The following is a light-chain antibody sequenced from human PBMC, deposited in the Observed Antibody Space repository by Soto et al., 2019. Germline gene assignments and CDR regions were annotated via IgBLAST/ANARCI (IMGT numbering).Light chain of an antibody. CDR1: QSISNY. CDR2: GAS. CDR3: QQTSSPPHT. J-gene: IGKJ2*01. Sequence: DIQMTQSPSSLSASVGDRVTITCRARQSISNYLNWYQQKPGKAPKLLIYGASSLQSGVPSRFSGSGSGTDFTLTINSLQDEDFATYYCQQTSSPPHTFGQGTKLEIK. V-gene: IGKV1-39*01.